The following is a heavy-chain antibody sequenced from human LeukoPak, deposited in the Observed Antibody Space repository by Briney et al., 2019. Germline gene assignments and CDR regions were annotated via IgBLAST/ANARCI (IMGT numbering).Heavy chain of an antibody. CDR1: GYTFTGYY. Sequence: GASVKVSCKASGYTFTGYYMHWVRQAPGQGLEWMGWINPNSGGTNYAQKVQGRVTMNRDTSISTAYMELSRLRSDDAAVYYCARDPYYYDSSGYSDYWGRGTLVTVSS. V-gene: IGHV1-2*02. J-gene: IGHJ4*02. CDR2: INPNSGGT. CDR3: ARDPYYYDSSGYSDY. D-gene: IGHD3-22*01.